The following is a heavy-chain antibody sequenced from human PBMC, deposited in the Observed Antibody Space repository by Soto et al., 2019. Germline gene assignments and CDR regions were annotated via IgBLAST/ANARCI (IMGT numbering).Heavy chain of an antibody. J-gene: IGHJ6*02. CDR3: ARDGDGRMTTNPYYYTGRAV. CDR2: VFYTGRP. D-gene: IGHD3-3*01. CDR1: GGSLGSYY. Sequence: QVQLQESGPGLVEASETLSLTCTVSGGSLGSYYWSWIRQPPGKGLEWIGYVFYTGRPNYNASLKGRPTISPATSTYHCSLKLSSVTAADTAVYYCARDGDGRMTTNPYYYTGRAVWGPGTTVTVSS. V-gene: IGHV4-59*01.